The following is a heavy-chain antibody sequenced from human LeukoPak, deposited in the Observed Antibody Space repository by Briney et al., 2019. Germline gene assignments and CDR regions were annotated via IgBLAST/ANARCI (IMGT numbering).Heavy chain of an antibody. CDR1: GFTFSSYS. D-gene: IGHD3-10*01. Sequence: PGGSLRLSCAASGFTFSSYSMNWVRQAPGKGLEWVSSISSSSSYIYYADSVKGRFTISRDNAKNSLYLQMNSLRAEDTAVYYCASDGSGSYYYYYYMDVWGKGTTVTVSS. CDR3: ASDGSGSYYYYYYMDV. J-gene: IGHJ6*03. CDR2: ISSSSSYI. V-gene: IGHV3-21*01.